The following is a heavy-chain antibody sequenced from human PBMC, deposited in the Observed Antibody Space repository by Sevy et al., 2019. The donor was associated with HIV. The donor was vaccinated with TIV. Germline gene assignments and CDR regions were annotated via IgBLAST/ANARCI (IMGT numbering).Heavy chain of an antibody. D-gene: IGHD6-19*01. J-gene: IGHJ4*02. Sequence: EGSLRLSCAASGFSFSGYGMYWVRQAPGKGLEWVAVIWYDGTNKEYKDSVKGRYTISRDNSKNTLYLQMNSLRAEDTAVYYCARERIAVAGMGYYFDLWGQGTLVTVSS. CDR2: IWYDGTNK. CDR3: ARERIAVAGMGYYFDL. CDR1: GFSFSGYG. V-gene: IGHV3-33*07.